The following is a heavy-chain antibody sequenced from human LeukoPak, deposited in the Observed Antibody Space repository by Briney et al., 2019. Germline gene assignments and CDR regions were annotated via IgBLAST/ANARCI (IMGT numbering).Heavy chain of an antibody. CDR2: INTNNGNT. CDR1: GYTFIHYG. D-gene: IGHD2-15*01. CDR3: ARDLTGSRCRGGSRYFMFGY. J-gene: IGHJ4*02. Sequence: VASVKVSCKASGYTFIHYGISCVRQAPGQGLEWMGWINTNNGNTNYAQNLQGRVTMTTDTSTSTAYMELRSLRSDDTAVYFCARDLTGSRCRGGSRYFMFGYWGQGTLVTVSS. V-gene: IGHV1-18*01.